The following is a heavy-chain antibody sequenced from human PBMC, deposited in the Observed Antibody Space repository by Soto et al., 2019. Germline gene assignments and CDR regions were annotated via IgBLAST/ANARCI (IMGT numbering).Heavy chain of an antibody. D-gene: IGHD2-21*01. Sequence: VASVKVSCKASGYIFNKYGFNWVRQAPGQGLEWMGRISAFNGYTNFAQKFQGRVTLTTDTSTNTAYMGLSSLRSDDTAIYYCARGRGVVIPAGTPDAFDVWGQGTMVTVSS. V-gene: IGHV1-18*01. CDR1: GYIFNKYG. CDR2: ISAFNGYT. CDR3: ARGRGVVIPAGTPDAFDV. J-gene: IGHJ3*01.